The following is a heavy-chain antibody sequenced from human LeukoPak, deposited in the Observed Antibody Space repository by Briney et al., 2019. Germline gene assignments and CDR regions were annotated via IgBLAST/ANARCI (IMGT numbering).Heavy chain of an antibody. Sequence: PSETLSLTCTVSDDFIRSNNYYWSWIRQPPGKGLEWIGEIDHSGSTNYNPSLKSRVTISVDTSKNQFSLKLSSVTAADTAVYYCARGGSSSFWGSGTMDVWGQGTTVTVSS. J-gene: IGHJ6*02. CDR3: ARGGSSSFWGSGTMDV. CDR1: DDFIRSNNYY. D-gene: IGHD3-10*01. V-gene: IGHV4-39*07. CDR2: IDHSGST.